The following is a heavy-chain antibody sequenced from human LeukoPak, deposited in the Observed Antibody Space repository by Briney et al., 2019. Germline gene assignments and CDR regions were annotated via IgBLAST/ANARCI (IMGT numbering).Heavy chain of an antibody. Sequence: PSETLSLTCTVSGGSISSYYWSWIRQPPVKGLEWIGYIHYSGRNSYNPSLKSRVTISVDTSRNQFSLTLSSVTAADTAVYYCASHTYSYDSSGPLGWGQGTLVTVSS. V-gene: IGHV4-59*08. J-gene: IGHJ4*02. CDR3: ASHTYSYDSSGPLG. D-gene: IGHD3-22*01. CDR2: IHYSGRN. CDR1: GGSISSYY.